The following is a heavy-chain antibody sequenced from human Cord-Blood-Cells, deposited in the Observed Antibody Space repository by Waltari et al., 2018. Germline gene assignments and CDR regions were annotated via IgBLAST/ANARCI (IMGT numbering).Heavy chain of an antibody. D-gene: IGHD1-7*01. CDR1: GYTFPRYF. J-gene: IGHJ3*02. V-gene: IGHV1-46*01. Sequence: QVQLVPSGAEVKKPGASVKVSCKASGYTFPRYFMHWVRQATGQGLEWIGIINPSCGSTSYAKKFQGRVTMTRDTSTSTVYMELSSLRSEDTAVYYCARPYNWNFAFDIWGQGTMVTVSS. CDR3: ARPYNWNFAFDI. CDR2: INPSCGST.